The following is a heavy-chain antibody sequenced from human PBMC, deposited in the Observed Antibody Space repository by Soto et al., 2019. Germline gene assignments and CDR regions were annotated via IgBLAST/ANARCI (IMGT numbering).Heavy chain of an antibody. Sequence: GASVKVSCKASGYTFTSYYMHWVRQAPGQGLEWMGIINPSGGSTSYAQKFQGRVTMTRDTSTSTVYMELSSLRSEDTAVYYCARPHGSGSYYYYYGMDVWGQGTTVTVSS. CDR1: GYTFTSYY. J-gene: IGHJ6*02. D-gene: IGHD3-10*01. CDR3: ARPHGSGSYYYYYGMDV. CDR2: INPSGGST. V-gene: IGHV1-46*01.